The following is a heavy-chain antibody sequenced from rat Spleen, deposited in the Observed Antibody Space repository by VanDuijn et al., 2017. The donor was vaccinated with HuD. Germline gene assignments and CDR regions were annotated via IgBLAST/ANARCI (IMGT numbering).Heavy chain of an antibody. CDR1: GFTFSNYG. CDR3: TTGGD. CDR2: ISTSGGST. J-gene: IGHJ2*01. V-gene: IGHV5-27*01. Sequence: EVELVESGGGLVQPGRSMKLSCAASGFTFSNYGMAWVRQAPTKGLEWVASISTSGGSTYYRDSVKGRFTISRDNAKSTLYLQMDSLRSEDTATYYCTTGGDWGQGVMVTVSS. D-gene: IGHD5-1*01.